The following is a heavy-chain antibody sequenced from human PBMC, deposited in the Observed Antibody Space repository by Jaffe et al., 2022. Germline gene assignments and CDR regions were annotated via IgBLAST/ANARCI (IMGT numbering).Heavy chain of an antibody. CDR3: ARVIAAAGTDDIKSIYYYYYYYMDV. CDR1: GGSISSYY. J-gene: IGHJ6*03. D-gene: IGHD6-13*01. V-gene: IGHV4-59*01. Sequence: QVQLQESGPGLVKPSETLSLTCTVSGGSISSYYWSWIRQPPGKGLEWIGYIYYSGSTNYNPSLKSRVTISVDTSKNQFSLKLSSVTAADTAVYYCARVIAAAGTDDIKSIYYYYYYYMDVWGKGTTVTVSS. CDR2: IYYSGST.